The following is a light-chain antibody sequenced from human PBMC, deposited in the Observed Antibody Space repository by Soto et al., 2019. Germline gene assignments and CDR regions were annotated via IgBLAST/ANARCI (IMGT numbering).Light chain of an antibody. J-gene: IGKJ1*01. Sequence: DIQMTQSPSSVSASVGDRVIITCRASQAFSNLLAWYQQKPGKAPKLLIYGASTLQGGVPSRFSGSESGTDFTLTISSVQPEDFATYYCQHYNSYSEAFGQGTKVELK. V-gene: IGKV1-16*01. CDR3: QHYNSYSEA. CDR1: QAFSNL. CDR2: GAS.